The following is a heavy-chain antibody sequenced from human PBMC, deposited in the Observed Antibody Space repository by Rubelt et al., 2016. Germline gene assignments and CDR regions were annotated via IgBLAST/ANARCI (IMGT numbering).Heavy chain of an antibody. Sequence: EVQLVESGGGLVQPGGSLRLSCAASGFTFSSHWMSWVRQAPGKGLEWVANIKQDGSAEYYVDSVKGRFTISRDNTQNSLDLQMISLRAEDTALYFCAKAPRIAAAAEFFDCWGQGTLVNVSS. CDR2: IKQDGSAE. J-gene: IGHJ4*02. CDR1: GFTFSSHW. V-gene: IGHV3-7*05. D-gene: IGHD6-13*01. CDR3: AKAPRIAAAAEFFDC.